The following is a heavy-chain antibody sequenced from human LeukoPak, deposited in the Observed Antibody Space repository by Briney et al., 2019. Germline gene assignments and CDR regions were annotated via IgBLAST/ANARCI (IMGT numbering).Heavy chain of an antibody. CDR2: INGSGGST. CDR1: GFTFSDYY. D-gene: IGHD5-18*01. V-gene: IGHV3-23*01. J-gene: IGHJ4*02. CDR3: AKDYSYGESYYFDY. Sequence: GGSLRLSCAASGFTFSDYYMSWVRQAPGKGLEWVSAINGSGGSTYYADSVKGRFTISRDNSKNTLYLQMNSLRAEDTAVYYCAKDYSYGESYYFDYWGQGTLVTVSS.